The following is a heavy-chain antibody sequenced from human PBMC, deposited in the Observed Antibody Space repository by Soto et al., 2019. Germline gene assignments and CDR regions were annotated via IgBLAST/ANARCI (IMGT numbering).Heavy chain of an antibody. D-gene: IGHD4-17*01. CDR1: GFTFSSYA. CDR3: AKDSGAHDCGDYGSESYYYGMDV. Sequence: EVQLLESGGGLVQPGGSLRLSCAASGFTFSSYAMSWVRQAPGKGLEWVSAISGSGGSTYYADSVKGRFTISRDNSKNTLYLQMNSLRAEDTAVYYCAKDSGAHDCGDYGSESYYYGMDVWGQGTPVPVSS. CDR2: ISGSGGST. J-gene: IGHJ6*02. V-gene: IGHV3-23*01.